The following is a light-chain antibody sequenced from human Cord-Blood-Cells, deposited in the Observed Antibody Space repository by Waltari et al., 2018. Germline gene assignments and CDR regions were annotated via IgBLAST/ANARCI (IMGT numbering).Light chain of an antibody. CDR3: SSYTSSSTLV. V-gene: IGLV2-14*03. Sequence: QSALTQPASVSGSPGQPITISCPGTSSDVGGYNYVSWYQQHPGKAPKLMIYDVSNRPSGVSNRFSGSKSGNTASLTISGLQAEDEADYYCSSYTSSSTLVFGTGTKVTVL. J-gene: IGLJ1*01. CDR2: DVS. CDR1: SSDVGGYNY.